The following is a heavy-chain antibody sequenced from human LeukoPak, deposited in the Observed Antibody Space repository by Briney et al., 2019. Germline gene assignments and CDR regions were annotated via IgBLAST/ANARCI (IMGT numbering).Heavy chain of an antibody. J-gene: IGHJ3*02. V-gene: IGHV1-18*01. CDR1: GYTFTSFG. Sequence: GSVEVSCKASGYTFTSFGINWVRQAPGQGLEWMGWISPYNGNTHYAQKLQGRLTMTTDTSTSTAYMDLRRLISDDTAVYYCARGLLLDAFDIWGQGTMVTVSS. D-gene: IGHD3-22*01. CDR3: ARGLLLDAFDI. CDR2: ISPYNGNT.